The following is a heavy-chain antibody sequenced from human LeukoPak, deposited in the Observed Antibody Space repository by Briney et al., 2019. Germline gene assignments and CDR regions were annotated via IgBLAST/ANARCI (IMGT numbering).Heavy chain of an antibody. J-gene: IGHJ4*02. V-gene: IGHV3-53*01. CDR2: IYSDNT. CDR1: GFTFSIYT. Sequence: GGSLRLSCAASGFTFSIYTMNWVRQAPGKGLEWVSFIYSDNTHYSDSVKGRFTISRDNSKNTLYLQMNSLRAEDTAVYYCARRAGAYSHPYWGQGTLVTVSS. CDR3: ARRAGAYSHPY. D-gene: IGHD4/OR15-4a*01.